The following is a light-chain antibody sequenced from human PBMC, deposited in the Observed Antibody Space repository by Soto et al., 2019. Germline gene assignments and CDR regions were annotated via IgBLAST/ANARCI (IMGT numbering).Light chain of an antibody. J-gene: IGLJ3*02. Sequence: QSVLTQPPSASETPGQSVTLSCSGTNSNIGSNYVHWYLQHPGTAPKLLIYHDIERPSGVPARFSGSKSGTSASLAISGLQSEDEADYYCSAWDGSLNGVMFGGGTKLTVL. CDR3: SAWDGSLNGVM. CDR2: HDI. CDR1: NSNIGSNY. V-gene: IGLV1-44*01.